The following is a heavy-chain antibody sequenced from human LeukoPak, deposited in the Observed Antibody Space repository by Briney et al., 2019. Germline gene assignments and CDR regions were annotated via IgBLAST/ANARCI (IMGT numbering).Heavy chain of an antibody. Sequence: GGSLRLSCAASGVTFGNSWVHWVRQAPGKGLVWVSLINADGSTATYADSVKGRFTISRDNARNTLSLQMNSLTIEDTAVYYCVVVVEPPDSDGFDVWGQGTMITVSS. V-gene: IGHV3-74*01. J-gene: IGHJ3*01. D-gene: IGHD1-14*01. CDR1: GVTFGNSW. CDR3: VVVVEPPDSDGFDV. CDR2: INADGSTA.